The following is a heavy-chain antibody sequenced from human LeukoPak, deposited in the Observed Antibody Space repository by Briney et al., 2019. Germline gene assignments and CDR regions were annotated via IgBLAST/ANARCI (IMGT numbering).Heavy chain of an antibody. CDR2: IYHSGST. CDR3: ARDQTYYDFWSGYFRGYYYYYYMDV. Sequence: SETLSLTCTVSGYSISSAYYWGWIRQPPGKGLEWIGRIYHSGSTYYNPSHKRRVTISVDTSKNQFSLKLSSVTAADTAVYYCARDQTYYDFWSGYFRGYYYYYYMDVWGKGTTVTVSS. J-gene: IGHJ6*03. CDR1: GYSISSAYY. V-gene: IGHV4-38-2*02. D-gene: IGHD3-3*01.